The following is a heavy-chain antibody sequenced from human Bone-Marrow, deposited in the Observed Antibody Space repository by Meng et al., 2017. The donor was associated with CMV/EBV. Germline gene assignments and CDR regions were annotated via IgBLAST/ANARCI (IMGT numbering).Heavy chain of an antibody. CDR1: GFSFSNYY. Sequence: GGSLRPSCAASGFSFSNYYMTWVRQAPGKGLEWVANIKPDGGVENYADSVKGRFTISRDNAKSSLFLQMNSLRAEETSLYYCARDYMWKPVDDWGQGTLVTVSS. J-gene: IGHJ4*02. CDR3: ARDYMWKPVDD. V-gene: IGHV3-7*01. CDR2: IKPDGGVE. D-gene: IGHD1-14*01.